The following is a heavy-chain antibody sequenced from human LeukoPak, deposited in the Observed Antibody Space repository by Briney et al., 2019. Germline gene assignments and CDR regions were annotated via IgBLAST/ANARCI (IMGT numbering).Heavy chain of an antibody. CDR2: INPNSGGT. CDR1: GYTFTGYY. D-gene: IGHD3-10*01. CDR3: ARAVGYGSIYYYYYMDV. J-gene: IGHJ6*03. Sequence: ASVKVSCKASGYTFTGYYMHWVRQAPGQGLEWMGWINPNSGGTNYAQKFQGRVTMTRDTSISTAYMELSRLRSDDTAVYYCARAVGYGSIYYYYYMDVWGKGTTVTVSS. V-gene: IGHV1-2*02.